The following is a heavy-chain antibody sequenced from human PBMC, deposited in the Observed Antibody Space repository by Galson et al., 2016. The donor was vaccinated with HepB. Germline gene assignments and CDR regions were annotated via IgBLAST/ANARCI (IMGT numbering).Heavy chain of an antibody. J-gene: IGHJ6*04. CDR3: ARDQKYSGTDFYFAMDV. V-gene: IGHV3-30-3*01. CDR1: EFSLSDYY. Sequence: SLRLSCAASEFSLSDYYLSWIRQAPGKGLEWVAVISYDGTRKYYTDSAKGRFTVSRDDSKTTLYLQMNTLRPEDTGVYYCARDQKYSGTDFYFAMDVWGKGATVTVSS. CDR2: ISYDGTRK. D-gene: IGHD1-26*01.